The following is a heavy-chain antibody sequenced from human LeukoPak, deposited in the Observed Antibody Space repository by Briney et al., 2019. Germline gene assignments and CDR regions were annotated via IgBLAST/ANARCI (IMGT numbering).Heavy chain of an antibody. CDR1: GGSISNTSYY. V-gene: IGHV4-39*07. CDR2: MYSSGST. CDR3: ARADTGYSSGWLDY. D-gene: IGHD6-19*01. Sequence: SETLSLTCTVSGGSISNTSYYWGWIRQPPGKGLEWIGCMYSSGSTYYNPSLKRRVTISGDTSKKQFSLKLNSVTAADTAVYYCARADTGYSSGWLDYWGQGTLVTVSS. J-gene: IGHJ4*02.